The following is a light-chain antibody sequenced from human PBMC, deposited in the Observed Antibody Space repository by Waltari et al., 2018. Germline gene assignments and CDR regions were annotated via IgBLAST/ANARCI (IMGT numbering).Light chain of an antibody. Sequence: DIQMTQSPSSLSASVGDRVSITCRASQSISSHLNWYQQKPGKAPNLLICAASSLQSVVPSRFSGSGSETDFTLTISSLQPEDVATYYCQQSYSDQYTFGQGTKLEIK. J-gene: IGKJ2*01. CDR2: AAS. CDR1: QSISSH. V-gene: IGKV1-39*01. CDR3: QQSYSDQYT.